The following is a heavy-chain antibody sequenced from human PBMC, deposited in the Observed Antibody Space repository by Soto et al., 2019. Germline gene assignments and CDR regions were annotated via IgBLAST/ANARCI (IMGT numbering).Heavy chain of an antibody. CDR3: ARGVVRRVIIQYTSFFDY. J-gene: IGHJ4*02. V-gene: IGHV4-34*01. D-gene: IGHD3-10*01. CDR1: GGSFSDYY. Sequence: QVQLQQWGAGLLKPSETLSLTCAVYGGSFSDYYWSWIRQAPGRGLEWIAEINHSGSTSYNPSLKSRATISVDTSKNQFSLKLTSLTGADTAVYYCARGVVRRVIIQYTSFFDYWGQGTLVAVSS. CDR2: INHSGST.